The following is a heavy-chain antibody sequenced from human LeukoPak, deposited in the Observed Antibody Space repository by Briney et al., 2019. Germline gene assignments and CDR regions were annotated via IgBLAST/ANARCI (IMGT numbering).Heavy chain of an antibody. J-gene: IGHJ4*02. CDR2: IYNSGGT. Sequence: SETLSLTCTVSGGSISNYYWNWIRQPPGRGLEWVGYIYNSGGTNYNPSLKSGVTVSVDTSQNQFSLKLTAVTPADTAVYYCARDQYYYDSSGYYGFDYWGQGTLVTVST. CDR1: GGSISNYY. V-gene: IGHV4-59*01. CDR3: ARDQYYYDSSGYYGFDY. D-gene: IGHD3-22*01.